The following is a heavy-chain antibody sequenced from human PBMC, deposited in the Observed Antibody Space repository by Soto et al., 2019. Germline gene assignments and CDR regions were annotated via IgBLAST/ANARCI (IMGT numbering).Heavy chain of an antibody. D-gene: IGHD5-12*01. V-gene: IGHV3-23*01. CDR3: AKSPGIYDLVVPSPPDAFDV. CDR2: KRARGSST. CDR1: GFSFRTYA. Sequence: GGSLRLSCVAAGFSFRTYAMSCVRQAPGMGLGWVGGKRARGSSTYYAAAVNARFTISRDNTKITLYLKMDSLRAGDTAVYYCAKSPGIYDLVVPSPPDAFDVWGQGTMVTVSS. J-gene: IGHJ3*01.